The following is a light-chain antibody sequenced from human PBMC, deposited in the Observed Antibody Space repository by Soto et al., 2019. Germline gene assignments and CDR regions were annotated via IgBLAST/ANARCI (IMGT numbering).Light chain of an antibody. Sequence: DIQMTQSPSSLSAAVGDRVTITCRASKSISGFLNWYQQKPGKAPKFLIFAASNLQSGVPSRFSGSGTETEFTLTISSLQLEDFGTYYCQQSYTVPITFGQGTRLEIK. CDR1: KSISGF. CDR2: AAS. V-gene: IGKV1-39*01. CDR3: QQSYTVPIT. J-gene: IGKJ5*01.